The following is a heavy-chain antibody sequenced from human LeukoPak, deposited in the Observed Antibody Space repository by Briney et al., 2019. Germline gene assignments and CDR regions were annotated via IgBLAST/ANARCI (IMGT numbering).Heavy chain of an antibody. V-gene: IGHV3-33*06. Sequence: GRSLRLSCAASGFTFSSYGTHWVRQAPGKGLEWVAVIWYDGSNKYYADSVKGRFTISRDNSKNTLYLQMNSLRAEDTAVYYCAKDRMITFGGVIVGFDYWGQGTLVTVSS. CDR3: AKDRMITFGGVIVGFDY. J-gene: IGHJ4*02. CDR1: GFTFSSYG. D-gene: IGHD3-16*02. CDR2: IWYDGSNK.